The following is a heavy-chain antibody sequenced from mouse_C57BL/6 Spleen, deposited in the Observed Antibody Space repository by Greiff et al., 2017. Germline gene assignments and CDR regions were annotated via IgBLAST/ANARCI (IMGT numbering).Heavy chain of an antibody. CDR1: GFSLTSYG. V-gene: IGHV2-6-1*01. Sequence: VQLQQSGPGLVAPSQSLSITCTVSGFSLTSYGVHWVRQPPGKGLEWLVVIWSDGSTTYNSALKSRLSISKDNSKSQVFLKMNSLQTDDTAMYYCARHLRNPLYYAMDYWGQGTSVTVSS. D-gene: IGHD6-1*01. CDR3: ARHLRNPLYYAMDY. J-gene: IGHJ4*01. CDR2: IWSDGST.